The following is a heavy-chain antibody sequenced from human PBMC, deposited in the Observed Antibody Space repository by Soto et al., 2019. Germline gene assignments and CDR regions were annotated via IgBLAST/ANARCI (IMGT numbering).Heavy chain of an antibody. Sequence: GGSLRLSCAASGFTFSSYAMSWVRQAPGKGLEWVSAISGSGGSTYYADSVKGRFTISRDNSKNTLYLQMNSLRAEDTAVYYCAKPPRIAVAGTVFHGMDVWGQGTTVTVSS. V-gene: IGHV3-23*01. CDR1: GFTFSSYA. CDR3: AKPPRIAVAGTVFHGMDV. CDR2: ISGSGGST. D-gene: IGHD6-19*01. J-gene: IGHJ6*02.